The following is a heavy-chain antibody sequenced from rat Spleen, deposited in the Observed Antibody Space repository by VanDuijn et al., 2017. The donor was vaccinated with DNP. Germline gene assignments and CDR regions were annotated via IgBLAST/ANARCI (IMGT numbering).Heavy chain of an antibody. CDR1: GFTFSNFG. J-gene: IGHJ4*01. V-gene: IGHV5S13*01. CDR3: TRINYGGYYYVMDV. Sequence: EVQLVESGGGLVQPGRSLKLSCAASGFTFSNFGMAWVRPTPTKGLEWVASISTRADDTYYRDSVRGRFTISRDNAKSTLYLQMNSLRSEDTATYYCTRINYGGYYYVMDVWGQGASVTVSS. CDR2: ISTRADDT. D-gene: IGHD1-11*01.